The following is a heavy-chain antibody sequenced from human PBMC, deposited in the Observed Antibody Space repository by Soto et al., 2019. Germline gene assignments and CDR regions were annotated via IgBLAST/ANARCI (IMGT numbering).Heavy chain of an antibody. CDR2: IIPIFGTA. J-gene: IGHJ5*02. CDR3: AREGATIRGRFDP. D-gene: IGHD5-12*01. Sequence: QVQLVQSGAEVKKPGSSVKVSCMASGGTFSSYAISWVRQAPGPGLEWMGGIIPIFGTANYAQKFQGRVTITADESTSTAYMELSSLRSEDTAVYYCAREGATIRGRFDPWGQGTLVTVSS. CDR1: GGTFSSYA. V-gene: IGHV1-69*01.